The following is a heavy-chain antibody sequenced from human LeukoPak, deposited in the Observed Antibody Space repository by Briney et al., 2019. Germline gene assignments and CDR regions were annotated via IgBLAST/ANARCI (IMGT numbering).Heavy chain of an antibody. CDR1: GGSISSSTYF. CDR2: IYYSGST. Sequence: SETLSLTCTVSGGSISSSTYFWGWIRQPPGKGLEWIGSIYYSGSTYYNPSLKSRVTISVDTSKNQFSLKLSSVTAADTAVYYCARLGVREEMFDYWGQGTLVTVSS. J-gene: IGHJ4*02. V-gene: IGHV4-39*01. D-gene: IGHD1-26*01. CDR3: ARLGVREEMFDY.